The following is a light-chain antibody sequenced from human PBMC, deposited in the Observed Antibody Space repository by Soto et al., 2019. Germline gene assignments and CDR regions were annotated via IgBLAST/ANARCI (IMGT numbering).Light chain of an antibody. CDR1: QSISAW. Sequence: DIQMTQSPSTLSASVGDSVSINCRASQSISAWLAWYQQKPGKAPRLLIYKASTLEIGVPSRFSGSGSGTEFTLTISSLQPDDVAIYYCQQYDNWPITFGQGTRLRL. CDR3: QQYDNWPIT. J-gene: IGKJ5*01. CDR2: KAS. V-gene: IGKV1-5*03.